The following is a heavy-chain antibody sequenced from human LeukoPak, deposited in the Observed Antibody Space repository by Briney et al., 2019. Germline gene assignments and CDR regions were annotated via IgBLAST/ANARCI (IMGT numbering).Heavy chain of an antibody. CDR2: ISSSSSTI. CDR3: ARDGIAATKDFDY. J-gene: IGHJ4*02. D-gene: IGHD6-13*01. Sequence: GGSLRLSCAASGFTFSSYAMSWVRQAPGKGLEWVSYISSSSSTIYYADSVKGRFTISRDNAKNSLYLQMNSLRAEDTAVYYCARDGIAATKDFDYWGQGTLVTVSS. V-gene: IGHV3-48*01. CDR1: GFTFSSYA.